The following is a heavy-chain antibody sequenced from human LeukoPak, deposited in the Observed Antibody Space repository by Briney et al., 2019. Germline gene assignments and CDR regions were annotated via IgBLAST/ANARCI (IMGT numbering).Heavy chain of an antibody. V-gene: IGHV3-30*04. CDR1: GFTFSSYA. CDR2: ISYDGSNK. Sequence: PGGSLRLSCAASGFTFSSYAMHWVRQAPGKGLEWVAVISYDGSNKYYVDSVKGRFTISRDNSKNTLDLQMNSLRAEDTAVYFCAKEPGVATAGKAYFHSWGRGTLVTVSS. J-gene: IGHJ4*02. CDR3: AKEPGVATAGKAYFHS. D-gene: IGHD6-13*01.